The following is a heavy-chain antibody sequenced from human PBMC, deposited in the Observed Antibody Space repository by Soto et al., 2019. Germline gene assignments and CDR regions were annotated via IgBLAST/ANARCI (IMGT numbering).Heavy chain of an antibody. CDR3: ARVWGSAFDI. CDR1: GFTFSNYD. D-gene: IGHD3-16*01. J-gene: IGHJ3*02. CDR2: LGSTGET. V-gene: IGHV3-13*01. Sequence: PGGSLRLSCVASGFTFSNYDMHWVRQPTGKGLEWVSALGSTGETYYPGSVKGRFIISRDNGKNSLYLQMNSLRAEDTAVYFCARVWGSAFDIWGRGTMVTVSS.